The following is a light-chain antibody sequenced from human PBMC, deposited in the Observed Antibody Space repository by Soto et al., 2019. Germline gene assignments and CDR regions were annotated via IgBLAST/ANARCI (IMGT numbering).Light chain of an antibody. J-gene: IGKJ2*01. CDR2: GAS. V-gene: IGKV3-15*01. Sequence: EIVMTQSPATLSVSPGERATLSCRASQSVRSNLAWYQQKLGQAPRLLIYGASTRATGIPARFSGSGSGTEFTLTISSLQSEDSAIFYCQQYNDWPRTFGQGTKL. CDR3: QQYNDWPRT. CDR1: QSVRSN.